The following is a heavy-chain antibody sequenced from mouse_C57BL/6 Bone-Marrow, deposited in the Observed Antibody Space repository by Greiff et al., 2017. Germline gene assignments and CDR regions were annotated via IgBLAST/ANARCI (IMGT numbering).Heavy chain of an antibody. V-gene: IGHV10-1*01. CDR1: GFSFNTYA. J-gene: IGHJ4*01. D-gene: IGHD1-1*02. CDR2: IRSKSNNYAT. CDR3: VRGDYGENAMDY. Sequence: EAGGGLVQPKGSLKLSCAASGFSFNTYAMNWVRQAPGKGLEWVARIRSKSNNYATYYADSVKDRFTISRDDSESMLYLQMNNLKTEDTAMYYCVRGDYGENAMDYWGQGTSVTVSS.